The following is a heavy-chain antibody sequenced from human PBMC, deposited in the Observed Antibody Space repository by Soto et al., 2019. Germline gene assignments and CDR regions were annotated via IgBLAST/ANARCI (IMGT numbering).Heavy chain of an antibody. J-gene: IGHJ6*03. CDR1: GYTFTSYD. V-gene: IGHV1-8*01. Sequence: ASVKVSCKASGYTFTSYDINWVRQATGQGLEWMGWMNPNSGNTGYAQKFQGRVTMTRNTSISTAYMELSSLRSEDTAVYYCARVGYSGYDCYYYYYMDVWGKGTTVTVSS. CDR3: ARVGYSGYDCYYYYYMDV. CDR2: MNPNSGNT. D-gene: IGHD5-12*01.